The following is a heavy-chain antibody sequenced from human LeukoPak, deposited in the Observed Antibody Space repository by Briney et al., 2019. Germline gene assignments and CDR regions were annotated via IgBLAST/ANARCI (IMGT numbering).Heavy chain of an antibody. D-gene: IGHD3-22*01. Sequence: PSETLSLTCTVSGGAVSGGSISTTSYNWGWIRQPPGKGLEWIGSIAYSGTTYYDPSLKSRATVSVDTSKNQLSLKLSSVTAADTAVYYCARLGHYYDSSGSPLWGQGTLVTVSS. CDR1: GGSISTTSYN. CDR2: IAYSGTT. CDR3: ARLGHYYDSSGSPL. J-gene: IGHJ4*02. V-gene: IGHV4-39*01.